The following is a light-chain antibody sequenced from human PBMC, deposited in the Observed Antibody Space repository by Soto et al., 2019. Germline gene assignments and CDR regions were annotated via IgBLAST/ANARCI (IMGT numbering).Light chain of an antibody. CDR1: QSISSW. J-gene: IGKJ1*01. Sequence: DIQMTQSPSTLSASVGDRVTNTCRASQSISSWLAWYQQKPGKAPKLLIYDASSFESGVPSRFSGSGSGTEFTLTISSLQPDDFATYYCQQYRTFGQGTKVDIK. V-gene: IGKV1-5*01. CDR3: QQYRT. CDR2: DAS.